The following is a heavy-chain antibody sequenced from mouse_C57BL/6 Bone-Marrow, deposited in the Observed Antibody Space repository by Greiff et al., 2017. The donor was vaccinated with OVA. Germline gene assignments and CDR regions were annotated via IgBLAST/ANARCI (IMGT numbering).Heavy chain of an antibody. Sequence: EVKLVESGGGLVKPGGSLKLSCAASGFTFSSYAMSWVRQTPEKRLEWVATISDGGSYTYYPDNVKGRFTISRDNAKNNLYLQMSHLKSEDTAMYYCARGFLFDDWGQGTTLTVSS. CDR3: ARGFLFDD. V-gene: IGHV5-4*03. J-gene: IGHJ2*01. CDR2: ISDGGSYT. CDR1: GFTFSSYA.